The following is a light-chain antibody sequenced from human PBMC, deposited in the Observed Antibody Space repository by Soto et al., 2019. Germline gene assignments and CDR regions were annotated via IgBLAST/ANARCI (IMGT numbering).Light chain of an antibody. CDR2: KAS. CDR3: QQRSNWPLT. V-gene: IGKV1-5*03. CDR1: QTISSW. Sequence: DIQMTQSPSTLSGSVGDRVTITCRASQTISSWLAWYQQKPGKAPKLLIYKASTLKSGVPARFSGSGSGTDFTLTISSLEPADFAVYYCQQRSNWPLTFGGGTKVDI. J-gene: IGKJ4*01.